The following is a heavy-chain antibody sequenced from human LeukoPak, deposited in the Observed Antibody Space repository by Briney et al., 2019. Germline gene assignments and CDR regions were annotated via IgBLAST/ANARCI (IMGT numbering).Heavy chain of an antibody. Sequence: GGSLRLSCAASGFTFDDYAMHWVRQAPGKGLEWVSGINSNSGSIGYADSVKGRFTISRDNSKNTLYLQMNSLRAEDTAVYYCARDRGYNSLGYWGQGTLVTVSS. J-gene: IGHJ4*02. CDR1: GFTFDDYA. D-gene: IGHD5-24*01. V-gene: IGHV3-9*01. CDR3: ARDRGYNSLGY. CDR2: INSNSGSI.